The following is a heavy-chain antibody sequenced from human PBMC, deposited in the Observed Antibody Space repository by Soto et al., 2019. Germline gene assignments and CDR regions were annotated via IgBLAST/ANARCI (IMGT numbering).Heavy chain of an antibody. D-gene: IGHD3-16*02. J-gene: IGHJ4*02. Sequence: XGTLSLTCTVSGGSISSNCWSWIRQPAGKGLEWIGRICAGGSTNYNPSLRSRITISVDTSKNRFSLTLNSVTAADTAIYYCSTHSYQMALDNWGPGTLVTVSS. V-gene: IGHV4-4*07. CDR1: GGSISSNC. CDR2: ICAGGST. CDR3: STHSYQMALDN.